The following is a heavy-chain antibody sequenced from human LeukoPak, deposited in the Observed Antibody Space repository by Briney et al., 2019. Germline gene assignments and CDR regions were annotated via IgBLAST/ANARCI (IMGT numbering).Heavy chain of an antibody. D-gene: IGHD1-1*01. V-gene: IGHV4-59*01. CDR2: ISYSGST. Sequence: SETLSPTCTVSGGSISSYYWSWIRQPPGKGLEWIGYISYSGSTNFNPSLKSRVTISVDTSKNQFSLKLSSVTAADTAVYYCAREGTAGTNLNWFDPWGQGTLVTVSS. CDR1: GGSISSYY. J-gene: IGHJ5*02. CDR3: AREGTAGTNLNWFDP.